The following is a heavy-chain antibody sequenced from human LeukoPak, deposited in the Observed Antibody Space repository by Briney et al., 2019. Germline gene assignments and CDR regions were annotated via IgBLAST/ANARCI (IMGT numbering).Heavy chain of an antibody. CDR1: GFTFNYAW. CDR3: AKEWRATIRYYFDY. Sequence: GGSLRLSCAASGFTFNYAWMSWVRQAPGKGLEWVSAISGSGGSTYYADSVKGRFTISRDNSKNTLYLQMNSLRAEDTAVYYCAKEWRATIRYYFDYWGQGTLVTVSS. D-gene: IGHD5-24*01. CDR2: ISGSGGST. J-gene: IGHJ4*02. V-gene: IGHV3-23*01.